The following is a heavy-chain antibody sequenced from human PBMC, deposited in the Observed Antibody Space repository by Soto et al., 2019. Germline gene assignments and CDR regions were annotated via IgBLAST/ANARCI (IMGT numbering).Heavy chain of an antibody. V-gene: IGHV3-15*01. CDR2: IKSKTDGGTT. CDR1: GFTFSNAW. J-gene: IGHJ6*02. Sequence: GGSLRLSCAASGFTFSNAWMSWVRQAPGKGLEWVGRIKSKTDGGTTDYAAPVKDRFTISRDDSKNTLYLQMNSLKTEDTAVYYCTTGDDSSGYYYDGYYYGIDVWGQGTTVTVSS. D-gene: IGHD3-22*01. CDR3: TTGDDSSGYYYDGYYYGIDV.